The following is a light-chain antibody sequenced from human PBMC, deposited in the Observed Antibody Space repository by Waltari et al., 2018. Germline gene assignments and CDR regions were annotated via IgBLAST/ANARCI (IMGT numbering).Light chain of an antibody. CDR1: NIGSKS. V-gene: IGLV3-21*04. CDR3: QVWDGSSDHSVV. Sequence: SYVLPQPPSVSVAPGKTAKITCGGNNIGSKSVHCYQQKPGQAPALVINYDSDRPSGIPERVSGSNSGNTATLTISRVEAGDEADYYCQVWDGSSDHSVVFGGGTKLTVL. CDR2: YDS. J-gene: IGLJ2*01.